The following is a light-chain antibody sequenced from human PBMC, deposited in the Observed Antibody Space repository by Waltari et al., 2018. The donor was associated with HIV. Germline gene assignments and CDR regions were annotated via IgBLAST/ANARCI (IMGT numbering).Light chain of an antibody. V-gene: IGLV1-44*01. J-gene: IGLJ2*01. CDR2: NND. Sequence: QSVLTQPPSASGTPGQRVTILCSGTDSNIGKNPVNWYQQVPGTAPKLLIFNNDQRPSGIPGRFSGSKSGTSASLAISGLRSEDEANYYCAAWDDDLKGVFGGGTTLTVL. CDR1: DSNIGKNP. CDR3: AAWDDDLKGV.